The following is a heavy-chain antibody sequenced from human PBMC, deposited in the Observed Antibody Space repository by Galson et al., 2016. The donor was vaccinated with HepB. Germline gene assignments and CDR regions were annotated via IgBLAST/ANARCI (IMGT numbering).Heavy chain of an antibody. D-gene: IGHD3-10*01. J-gene: IGHJ6*02. CDR3: ARAVKLGRGMDV. V-gene: IGHV6-1*01. Sequence: CAIAGDSVYNNGAAWVWIRQSPSRGLGWLGRTFYRSTWENHYAGSVKHRITISPDTTRNQVSLHRNTVTPEDAALYYCARAVKLGRGMDVWGQGTTVTVSS. CDR2: TFYRSTWEN. CDR1: GDSVYNNGAA.